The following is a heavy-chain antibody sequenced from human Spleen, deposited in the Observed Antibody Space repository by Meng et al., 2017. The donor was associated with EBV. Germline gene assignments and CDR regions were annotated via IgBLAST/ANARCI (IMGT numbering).Heavy chain of an antibody. CDR3: ARLNLFGDRIGVYFDS. V-gene: IGHV4-34*01. J-gene: IGHJ4*02. D-gene: IGHD3-10*01. CDR1: GGSFSGYY. CDR2: INHGGSS. Sequence: QVQLQQWGAGLLKPSETLSLPYAVYGGSFSGYYWSWIRQPPGKGLEWIGEINHGGSSNYNPSLKSRVSISVDTSESQFSLKLTSVTATDTAVYFCARLNLFGDRIGVYFDSWGQGTLVTVSS.